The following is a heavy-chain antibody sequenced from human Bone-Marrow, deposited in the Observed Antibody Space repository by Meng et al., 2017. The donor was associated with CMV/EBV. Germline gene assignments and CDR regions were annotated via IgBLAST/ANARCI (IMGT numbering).Heavy chain of an antibody. J-gene: IGHJ6*02. CDR1: GFTFSSYA. CDR2: ISGSGGST. D-gene: IGHD2-2*01. CDR3: AKGVERSSTTTWYYGMDV. V-gene: IGHV3-23*01. Sequence: GGSLRLSCAASGFTFSSYAMSWVRQTPGKGLEWVSAISGSGGSTDYADSVKGRFTISRDNSKNTLYLQMNSLRVDDTAVYYCAKGVERSSTTTWYYGMDVWGQGTTVTVSS.